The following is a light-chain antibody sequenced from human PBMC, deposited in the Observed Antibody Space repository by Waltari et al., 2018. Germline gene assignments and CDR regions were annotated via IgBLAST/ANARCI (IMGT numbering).Light chain of an antibody. J-gene: IGKJ3*01. CDR2: DAS. V-gene: IGKV3-11*01. CDR1: PSFRSF. CDR3: QQRNSWPLT. Sequence: EIVLTQSPVTLSLSPGEGATLSCTTSPSFRSFLAWYQQRPGKAPRLLIYDASLRATGIPPRFSGSGSGPDFTLTISSLESEDFAVYYCQQRNSWPLTFGPGTTV.